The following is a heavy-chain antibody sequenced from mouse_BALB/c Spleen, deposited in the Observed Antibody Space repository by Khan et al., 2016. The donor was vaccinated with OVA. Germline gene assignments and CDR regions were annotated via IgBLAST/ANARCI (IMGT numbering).Heavy chain of an antibody. CDR1: GYTFTDYD. CDR3: AKIFYGNSYAMDY. J-gene: IGHJ4*01. D-gene: IGHD2-1*01. V-gene: IGHV1-77*01. Sequence: QVQLQQSGPELVKPGASVKMSCKASGYTFTDYDISWVKQRTGQGLEWIGEIYPGSGRTYYNEKFKGKATLTADKSSTTAYMQLSSLTSEDSAVYFCAKIFYGNSYAMDYGGQGTAVTVSS. CDR2: IYPGSGRT.